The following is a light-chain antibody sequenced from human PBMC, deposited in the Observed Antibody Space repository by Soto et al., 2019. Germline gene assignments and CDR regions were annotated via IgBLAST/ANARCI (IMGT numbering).Light chain of an antibody. Sequence: QSVLTQPPSASETPGQRVSISCSGSGCNIGSNTVHWYQQLPGTAPKPLMYNNNQRPSGVPDRFSGSKSGTSASLAISGLQSEDEADYYCAAWDDSLSGYVFGTGTKVTVL. V-gene: IGLV1-44*01. CDR1: GCNIGSNT. J-gene: IGLJ1*01. CDR3: AAWDDSLSGYV. CDR2: NNN.